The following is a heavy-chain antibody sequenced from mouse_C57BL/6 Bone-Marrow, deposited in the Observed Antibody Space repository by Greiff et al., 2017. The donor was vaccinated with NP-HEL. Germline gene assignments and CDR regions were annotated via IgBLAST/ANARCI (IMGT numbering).Heavy chain of an antibody. CDR2: INPSSGYT. CDR1: GYTFTSYW. CDR3: AIYYGSSYSYYYAMDY. D-gene: IGHD1-1*01. Sequence: VKLMESGAELAKPGASVKLSCKASGYTFTSYWMHWVKQRPGQGLEWIGYINPSSGYTKYNQKFKDKATLTADKSSSTAYRQLSSLTYEDSAVYYCAIYYGSSYSYYYAMDYWGQGTSVTVSS. J-gene: IGHJ4*01. V-gene: IGHV1-7*01.